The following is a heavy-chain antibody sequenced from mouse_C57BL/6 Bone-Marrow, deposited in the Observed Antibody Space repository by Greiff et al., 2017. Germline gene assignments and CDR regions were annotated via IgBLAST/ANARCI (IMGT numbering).Heavy chain of an antibody. CDR3: ARSPRDAMDY. CDR1: GYAFSSYW. CDR2: IYPGDGDT. V-gene: IGHV1-80*01. Sequence: VMLVESGAELVKPGASVKISCKASGYAFSSYWMNWVKQRPGKGLEWIGQIYPGDGDTNYNGKFKGKATLTADKSSSTAYMQLSSLTSEDSAVYFCARSPRDAMDYWGQGTSVTVSS. J-gene: IGHJ4*01.